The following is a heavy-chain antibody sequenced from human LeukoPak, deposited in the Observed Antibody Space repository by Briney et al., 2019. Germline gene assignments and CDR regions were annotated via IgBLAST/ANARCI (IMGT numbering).Heavy chain of an antibody. CDR2: ISSSSSTM. Sequence: GGSLRLSCAASGFIFSSYSMNWVRQAPGKGLEWVSYISSSSSTMYYADSVKGRFSISRDNAKNSLYLQMNSLRAEDTAVYYCARDLPKTGYVGALDIWGQGTMVTVSS. CDR1: GFIFSSYS. D-gene: IGHD5-12*01. CDR3: ARDLPKTGYVGALDI. J-gene: IGHJ3*02. V-gene: IGHV3-48*01.